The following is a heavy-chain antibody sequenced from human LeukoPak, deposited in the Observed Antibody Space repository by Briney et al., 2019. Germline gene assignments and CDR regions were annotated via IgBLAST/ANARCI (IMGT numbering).Heavy chain of an antibody. CDR2: TYYRSKWYY. J-gene: IGHJ6*02. V-gene: IGHV6-1*01. Sequence: SQTLSLTCAISGDSVSSISVAWNWIRQFPSRGLEWLGRTYYRSKWYYEYAVSVKSRINISPDTSKNQFSLQLTSVTPEDTAVYYCSLARSEYHYGMDVWGQGTAVTVSS. CDR3: SLARSEYHYGMDV. CDR1: GDSVSSISVA.